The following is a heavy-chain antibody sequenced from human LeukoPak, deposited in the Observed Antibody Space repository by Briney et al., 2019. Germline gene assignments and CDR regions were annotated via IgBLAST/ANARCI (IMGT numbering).Heavy chain of an antibody. V-gene: IGHV4-39*01. CDR1: GFTFSSYW. CDR2: IYYSGST. Sequence: GSLRLSCAASGFTFSSYWMSWVRQAPGKGLEWIGSIYYSGSTYYNPSLKGRVTISVDTSKNQFSLKLSSVTAADTAVYYCERYDYGDSVAQKDYWGQGTLVTVSS. CDR3: ERYDYGDSVAQKDY. J-gene: IGHJ4*02. D-gene: IGHD4-17*01.